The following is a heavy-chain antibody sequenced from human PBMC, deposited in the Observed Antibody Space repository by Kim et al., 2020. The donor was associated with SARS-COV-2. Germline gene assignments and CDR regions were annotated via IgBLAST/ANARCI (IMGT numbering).Heavy chain of an antibody. V-gene: IGHV4-59*08. CDR3: ARLKGSGRKNWFDP. CDR2: IYYSGST. Sequence: SETLSLTCSVSGGSINFYYWSWIRQPPGKGLEWIGYIYYSGSTNYNPSLKSRVTISVDTSKNQFSLKLSSMTAADTAVYYCARLKGSGRKNWFDPWGQGTQVTVSS. CDR1: GGSINFYY. D-gene: IGHD3-10*01. J-gene: IGHJ5*02.